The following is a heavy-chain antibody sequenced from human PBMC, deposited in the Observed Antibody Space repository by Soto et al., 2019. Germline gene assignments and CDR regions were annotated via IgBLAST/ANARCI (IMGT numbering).Heavy chain of an antibody. Sequence: QVQLVQSGAEVKKPGSSVKVSCKASGGTFSSYTISWVRQAPGQGLEWMGRIIPVLGIANYAQKFQGRVTITADKSTSTAYMELSSLRSEDTAVYYCARDRPAAQGAFDIWGQGTMVTVSS. CDR1: GGTFSSYT. J-gene: IGHJ3*02. CDR3: ARDRPAAQGAFDI. D-gene: IGHD2-2*01. CDR2: IIPVLGIA. V-gene: IGHV1-69*08.